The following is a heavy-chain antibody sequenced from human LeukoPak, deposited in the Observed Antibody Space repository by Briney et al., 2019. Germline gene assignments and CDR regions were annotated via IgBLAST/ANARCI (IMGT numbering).Heavy chain of an antibody. D-gene: IGHD2-21*01. CDR2: ISGGGGNT. Sequence: RSGGSLRLSCAASGFTFSSYAMSWVRQAPGKGLEWVSAISGGGGNTYYADSVEGRFTLSRDNSKNTLYLQMNSLRAEDTAVYYCAKLLSRYYFDDWGQGTLVTVSS. CDR1: GFTFSSYA. CDR3: AKLLSRYYFDD. V-gene: IGHV3-23*01. J-gene: IGHJ4*02.